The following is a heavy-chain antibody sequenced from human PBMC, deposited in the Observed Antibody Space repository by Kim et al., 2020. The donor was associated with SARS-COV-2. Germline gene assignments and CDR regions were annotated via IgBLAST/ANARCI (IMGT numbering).Heavy chain of an antibody. CDR3: ARFRGAKGFDY. CDR1: GGSISSSSYY. V-gene: IGHV4-39*01. Sequence: SETLSLTCTVSGGSISSSSYYWGWIRQPPGKGLEWIGSIYYSGSTYYNPSLKSRVTISVDTSKNQFSLKLSSVTAADTAVYYCARFRGAKGFDYWGQGTLVTVSS. CDR2: IYYSGST. J-gene: IGHJ4*02. D-gene: IGHD2-15*01.